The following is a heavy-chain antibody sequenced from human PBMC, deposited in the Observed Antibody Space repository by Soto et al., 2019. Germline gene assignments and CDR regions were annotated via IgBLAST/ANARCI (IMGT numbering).Heavy chain of an antibody. CDR3: AREEKQLSRYGGDFDY. V-gene: IGHV4-61*01. CDR1: DGSVNSGNYY. J-gene: IGHJ4*02. D-gene: IGHD3-16*01. Sequence: TLSLTCSVSDGSVNSGNYYWSWIRQPPGKGLEWIGHIYYIGTTDYNPSLKSRVTISVDTSKNQFSLKVTSVTAADTAVYFCAREEKQLSRYGGDFDYWGQGILVTVSS. CDR2: IYYIGTT.